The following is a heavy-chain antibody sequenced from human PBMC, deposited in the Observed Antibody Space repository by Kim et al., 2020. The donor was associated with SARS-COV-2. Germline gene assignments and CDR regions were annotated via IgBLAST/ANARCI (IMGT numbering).Heavy chain of an antibody. CDR3: ARGPMTTPTLPAGV. D-gene: IGHD4-17*01. CDR1: GYTFTSYA. V-gene: IGHV1-3*01. J-gene: IGHJ6*02. CDR2: INAGNGNT. Sequence: ASVKVSCKASGYTFTSYAMHWVRQAPGQRLEWMGWINAGNGNTKYSQKFQGRVTITRDTSASTAYMELSSLRSEDTAVYYCARGPMTTPTLPAGVWGQGTTVTVSS.